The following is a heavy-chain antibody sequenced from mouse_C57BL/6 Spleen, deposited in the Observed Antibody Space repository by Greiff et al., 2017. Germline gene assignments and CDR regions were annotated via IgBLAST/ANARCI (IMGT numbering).Heavy chain of an antibody. Sequence: QVQLKQSGPGLVAPSQSLSITCTVSGFSLTSYAISWVRQPPGKGLEWLGVIWTGGGTNYNSALKSRLSISKDNSKSQVFLKMNSLQTDDTARYYCARNSLYDGYYPYYCDYWGQGTTLTGSS. D-gene: IGHD2-3*01. J-gene: IGHJ2*01. CDR2: IWTGGGT. V-gene: IGHV2-9-1*01. CDR1: GFSLTSYA. CDR3: ARNSLYDGYYPYYCDY.